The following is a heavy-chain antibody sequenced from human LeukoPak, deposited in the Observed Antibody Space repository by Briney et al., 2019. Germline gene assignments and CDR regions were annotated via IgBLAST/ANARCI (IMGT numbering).Heavy chain of an antibody. V-gene: IGHV3-30*04. Sequence: AGGSLRLSCAASGFTFSSYAMHWVRQAPGKGLEWVAVISYDGTNKYYTDSVKGRFTISRDNSKNTLYLQMNSLRAEDTAVYYCAKSTTLRYFTIPDYWGQGTLVTVSS. CDR2: ISYDGTNK. CDR3: AKSTTLRYFTIPDY. J-gene: IGHJ4*02. CDR1: GFTFSSYA. D-gene: IGHD3-9*01.